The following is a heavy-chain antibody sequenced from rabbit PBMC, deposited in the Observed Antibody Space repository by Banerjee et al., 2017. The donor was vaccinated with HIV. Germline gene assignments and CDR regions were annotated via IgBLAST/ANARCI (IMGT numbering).Heavy chain of an antibody. Sequence: QEQLEESGGDLVKPEGSLTLTCTASGIDFSYIYYMCWVRQTPGKGLEWIGCIYTGSDGTYYASWAKGRFTISKASWTTVTLQMTSLTAADTATYFCARASGSAYGMDLWGQGTLVTVS. CDR3: ARASGSAYGMDL. CDR2: IYTGSDGT. V-gene: IGHV1S45*01. J-gene: IGHJ6*01. CDR1: GIDFSYIYY. D-gene: IGHD1-1*01.